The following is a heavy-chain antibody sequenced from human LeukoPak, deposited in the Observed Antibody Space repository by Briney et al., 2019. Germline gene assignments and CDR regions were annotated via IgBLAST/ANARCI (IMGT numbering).Heavy chain of an antibody. V-gene: IGHV1-2*02. CDR3: ARDVPRYCSSTSCYAGGFGS. Sequence: ASVKVSCKASGYTFTGYYLHWVRQAPGQGLEWMGWISPNSGGTSSAQKFQGRVTMTRDMSTSTVYMELSSLRSEDTAVYYCARDVPRYCSSTSCYAGGFGSWGQGTLVTVSS. CDR1: GYTFTGYY. D-gene: IGHD2-2*01. CDR2: ISPNSGGT. J-gene: IGHJ4*02.